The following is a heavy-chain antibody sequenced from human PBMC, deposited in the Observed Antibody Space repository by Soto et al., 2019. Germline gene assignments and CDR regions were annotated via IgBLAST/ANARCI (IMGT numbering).Heavy chain of an antibody. Sequence: VRLQPWGAGLLKPSETLASTGALYGGSFSDYYWTWIRQPPVKGLESIGDINRRGGTNCHPSLVSRVTMSLDTSRNQFSVKLSSVTAADTDVYYCAREVPSRYFDLWGRGTPVTVSS. V-gene: IGHV4-34*01. D-gene: IGHD1-1*01. CDR2: INRRGGT. CDR1: GGSFSDYY. J-gene: IGHJ2*01. CDR3: AREVPSRYFDL.